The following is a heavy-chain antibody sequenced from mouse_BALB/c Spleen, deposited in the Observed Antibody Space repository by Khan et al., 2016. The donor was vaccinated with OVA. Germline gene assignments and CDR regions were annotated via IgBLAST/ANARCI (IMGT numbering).Heavy chain of an antibody. D-gene: IGHD4-1*01. CDR1: GFTFSSYS. J-gene: IGHJ3*01. CDR2: ISSDGDYT. CDR3: ASHLTGSFAY. Sequence: EVQGVESGGDLVKPGGSLKLSCAASGFTFSSYSMSWVRQPPDKRLEWVATISSDGDYTYFPDSVKGRFTISRDNAKNTLNLQMSSLKSEDTALYYCASHLTGSFAYWGQGTLVTVAA. V-gene: IGHV5-6*01.